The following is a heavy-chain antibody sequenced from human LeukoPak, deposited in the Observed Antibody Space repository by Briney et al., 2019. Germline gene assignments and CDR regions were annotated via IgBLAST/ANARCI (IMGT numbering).Heavy chain of an antibody. CDR3: AKAYDSGTYMADY. CDR2: ISGSGGGT. D-gene: IGHD3-10*01. Sequence: GGSLRLSCAASGFTFSSYGMSWVRQAPGKGLEWVSSISGSGGGTYSADSVKGRFTISRDNSKNTLYLQMNSLRAEDTAVYYCAKAYDSGTYMADYWGQGTLVTVSS. J-gene: IGHJ4*02. CDR1: GFTFSSYG. V-gene: IGHV3-23*01.